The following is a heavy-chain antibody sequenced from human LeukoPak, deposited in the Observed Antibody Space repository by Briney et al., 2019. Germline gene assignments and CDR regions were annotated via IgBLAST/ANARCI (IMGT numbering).Heavy chain of an antibody. CDR3: AGAGYDTENGYLGVFDV. D-gene: IGHD3-9*01. Sequence: PSETLSLTCTVSGGSISGYYWSWIRQPPGKGLECIGYIYYSGSTNYNPSLKSRVTISVDTSKNQFSLKLSSVTAADTAVYYCAGAGYDTENGYLGVFDVWGQGTMVTVSS. V-gene: IGHV4-59*01. CDR1: GGSISGYY. CDR2: IYYSGST. J-gene: IGHJ3*01.